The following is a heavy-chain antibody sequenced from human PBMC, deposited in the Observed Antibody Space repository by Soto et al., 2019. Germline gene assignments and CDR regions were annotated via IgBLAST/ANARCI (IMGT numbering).Heavy chain of an antibody. D-gene: IGHD2-21*02. J-gene: IGHJ4*02. CDR1: GFNVNSDY. V-gene: IGHV3-53*01. CDR2: IYSGETT. Sequence: GGSLRLSCAASGFNVNSDYMNWVRQTPGKGLEWVASIYSGETTYYADSVRGRFTISSDKSKNTLYFQLSSLRIEDTAVYYCTRAGRGLGRLSLFEYWGQGVQVTVSS. CDR3: TRAGRGLGRLSLFEY.